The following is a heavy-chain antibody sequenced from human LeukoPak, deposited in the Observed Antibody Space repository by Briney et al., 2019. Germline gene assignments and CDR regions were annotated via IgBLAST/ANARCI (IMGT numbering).Heavy chain of an antibody. J-gene: IGHJ4*02. CDR2: ISSDGRDR. CDR3: GRDVEGPRAFDY. CDR1: GLALSGYW. D-gene: IGHD2-21*01. Sequence: GGSLRLSCAASGLALSGYWMHWVRQVPGKGLMWVTGISSDGRDRRYADSVKGRFTISRDNARNTLYLQMNSLRDEDSGIYYCGRDVEGPRAFDYWGQGTLVTVS. V-gene: IGHV3-74*01.